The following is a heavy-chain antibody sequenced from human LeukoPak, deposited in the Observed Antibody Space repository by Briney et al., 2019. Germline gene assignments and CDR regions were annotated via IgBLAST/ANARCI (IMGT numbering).Heavy chain of an antibody. D-gene: IGHD6-19*01. CDR1: GFTFSSYG. Sequence: GGSLRLSCAASGFTFSSYGMHWVRQAPGKGLEWVAVISYDGSNKYYADSVKGRFTISRDNSKNTLYLQMNSLRAEDTAVYYCAKDRSSGWYFSDWGQGTLVTVSS. V-gene: IGHV3-30*18. CDR2: ISYDGSNK. CDR3: AKDRSSGWYFSD. J-gene: IGHJ4*02.